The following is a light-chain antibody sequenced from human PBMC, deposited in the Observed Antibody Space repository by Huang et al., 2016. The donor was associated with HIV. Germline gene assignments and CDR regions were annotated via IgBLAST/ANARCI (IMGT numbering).Light chain of an antibody. J-gene: IGKJ1*01. CDR1: QSVGSN. V-gene: IGKV3-15*01. Sequence: EIVMTQSPAFLSVSPGERATLSCRASQSVGSNLAWYQHKPGQPPRLLVYYASTRATAIAARFSGSGYGTEFTLTSSSLQSEDVAVYYCQQYNNWPRTFGQGTEVEIK. CDR3: QQYNNWPRT. CDR2: YAS.